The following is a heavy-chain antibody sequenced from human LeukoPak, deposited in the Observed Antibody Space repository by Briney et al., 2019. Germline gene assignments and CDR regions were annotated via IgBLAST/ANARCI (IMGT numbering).Heavy chain of an antibody. Sequence: ASVKVSCKASGYTFTGYYMHWVRQAPGQGLEWMGRINPNSGGTNYAQNFQGRVTVTTDTSTSTAYMELRSLRSDDTAVYYCARRTGYNYYYMEVWGQGTTVTVSS. D-gene: IGHD3/OR15-3a*01. J-gene: IGHJ6*03. CDR2: INPNSGGT. CDR3: ARRTGYNYYYMEV. V-gene: IGHV1-2*06. CDR1: GYTFTGYY.